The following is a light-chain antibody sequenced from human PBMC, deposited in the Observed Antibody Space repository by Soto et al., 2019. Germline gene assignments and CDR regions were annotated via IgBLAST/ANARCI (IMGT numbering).Light chain of an antibody. CDR2: LNSDGSH. J-gene: IGLJ2*01. CDR3: QTWGSGIVV. CDR1: SGNSNYA. V-gene: IGLV4-69*01. Sequence: QSVLTQSPSASASLGASVKLTCSRSSGNSNYAIAWHQQQSEKGPRYLMKLNSDGSHSKGDGIPDRFSGSSSGAERYLTISSLQSEDEADYYCQTWGSGIVVFGGGTKLTVL.